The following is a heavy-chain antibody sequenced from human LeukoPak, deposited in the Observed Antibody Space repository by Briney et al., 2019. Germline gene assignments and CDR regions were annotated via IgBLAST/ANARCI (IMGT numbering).Heavy chain of an antibody. J-gene: IGHJ4*02. CDR2: IIPILGIA. V-gene: IGHV1-69*04. CDR3: ARDQGPYYYDSSGYY. D-gene: IGHD3-22*01. Sequence: ASVKVSCKASGGTFSSYAISWVRQAPGQGLEWMGRIIPILGIANYAQKFQGRVTITADKSTSTAYMELSSLRSEDTAVYYCARDQGPYYYDSSGYYWGQGALVTVSS. CDR1: GGTFSSYA.